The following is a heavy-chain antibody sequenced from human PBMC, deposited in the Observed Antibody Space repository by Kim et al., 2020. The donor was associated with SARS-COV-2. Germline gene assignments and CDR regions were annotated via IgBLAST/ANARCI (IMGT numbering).Heavy chain of an antibody. CDR3: ARDSSSSSLNIGYYYYGMDV. V-gene: IGHV4-34*01. CDR1: GGSFSGYY. D-gene: IGHD6-13*01. CDR2: INHSGST. J-gene: IGHJ6*02. Sequence: SETLSLTCAVYGGSFSGYYWSWIRQPPGKGLEWIGEINHSGSTNYNPSLKSRVTISVDTSKNQFSLKLSSVTAADTAVYYCARDSSSSSLNIGYYYYGMDVWGQGTTVTVSS.